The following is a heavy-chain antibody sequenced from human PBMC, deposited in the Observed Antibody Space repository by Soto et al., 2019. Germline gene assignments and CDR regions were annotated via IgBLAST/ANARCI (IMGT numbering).Heavy chain of an antibody. V-gene: IGHV3-7*05. J-gene: IGHJ4*02. Sequence: GRSLRLSCAASGFTFSSYWMSWVRQAPGKGLEWVANIKQDGSEKYYVDSVKGRCTISRANAKNSRYLQMNSLRAEATAVYYCARARRGSYRSYYFDYWGQGTLVTVSS. CDR2: IKQDGSEK. CDR3: ARARRGSYRSYYFDY. D-gene: IGHD3-16*02. CDR1: GFTFSSYW.